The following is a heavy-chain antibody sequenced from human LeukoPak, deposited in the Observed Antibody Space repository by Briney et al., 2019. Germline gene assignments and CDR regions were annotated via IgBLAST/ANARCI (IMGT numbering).Heavy chain of an antibody. D-gene: IGHD3-10*01. Sequence: SVKVSCKASGYTFTSYGIRWVRQAPGQGLEWMGGIIPFLSTADYAQKFQGRITITADESTSTAYMELSSLRSDDTAVYYCARVSQGHSVRGVISDWFDPWGQGTLVTVSS. J-gene: IGHJ5*02. CDR3: ARVSQGHSVRGVISDWFDP. V-gene: IGHV1-69*13. CDR1: GYTFTSYG. CDR2: IIPFLSTA.